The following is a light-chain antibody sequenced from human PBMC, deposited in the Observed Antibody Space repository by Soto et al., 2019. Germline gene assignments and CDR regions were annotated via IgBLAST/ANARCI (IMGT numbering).Light chain of an antibody. J-gene: IGKJ1*01. CDR2: KAS. V-gene: IGKV1-5*03. CDR1: QSISSW. Sequence: DIQVTQSPSTLSASVGDRVTITCRASQSISSWLAWYQQKPGKAPKALIYKASSLEGGVPSMFSSSESGKEITLTISMLQPDDFANYYRQQYNTFPWTFGQGTKLEVK. CDR3: QQYNTFPWT.